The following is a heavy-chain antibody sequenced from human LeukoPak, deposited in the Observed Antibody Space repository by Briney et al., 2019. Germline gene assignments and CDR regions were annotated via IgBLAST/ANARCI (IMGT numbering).Heavy chain of an antibody. CDR2: ISGRGDTI. Sequence: GGSLRLSCAASGFTFRNYYMTWIRQAPGKGLEGVSYISGRGDTIYYGDSVRGRFTISRDNAKNSLYLDMNTLKAEDTAVYYCARDPSWEILSYFDYWGQGTLVTVSS. CDR1: GFTFRNYY. D-gene: IGHD1-26*01. CDR3: ARDPSWEILSYFDY. V-gene: IGHV3-11*04. J-gene: IGHJ4*02.